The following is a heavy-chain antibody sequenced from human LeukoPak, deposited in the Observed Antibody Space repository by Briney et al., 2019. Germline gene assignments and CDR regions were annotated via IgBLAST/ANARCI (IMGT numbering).Heavy chain of an antibody. CDR2: IYSGGST. V-gene: IGHV3-53*03. CDR3: ARAVSNDYAAY. CDR1: GFTVSNNF. Sequence: PGGSLRLSCAASGFTVSNNFMTWVRQPPGKGLEWVSIIYSGGSTYYAGSVRGRFTISRDDSRNTLYLQMSSLRAEDTAVYYCARAVSNDYAAYWGQGTLVTVSS. J-gene: IGHJ4*02. D-gene: IGHD4-17*01.